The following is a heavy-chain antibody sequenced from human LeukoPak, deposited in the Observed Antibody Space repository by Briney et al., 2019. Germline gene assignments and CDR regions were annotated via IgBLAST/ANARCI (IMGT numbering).Heavy chain of an antibody. CDR2: IYPGDSDT. V-gene: IGHV5-51*01. CDR1: GYSFTNYW. Sequence: GESLKISCKGSGYSFTNYWIGWVRQMPGKGLEWMGIIYPGDSDTRYSPSFQGQVTISADKSISTAYLQWSSRKASDTAMYYCARPRDHYDISGYSFDYWGQGTLLAVSS. D-gene: IGHD3-22*01. CDR3: ARPRDHYDISGYSFDY. J-gene: IGHJ4*02.